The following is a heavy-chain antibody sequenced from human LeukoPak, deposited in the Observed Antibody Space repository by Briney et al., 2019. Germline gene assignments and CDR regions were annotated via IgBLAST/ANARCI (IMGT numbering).Heavy chain of an antibody. CDR2: INPSGGST. Sequence: ASVKVSCKASGYTFTSYYMHWVRQAPGQGLEWMGIINPSGGSTSYAQKFQGRVTITADKSTSTAYMELSSLRSEDTAVYYCARDSIRGIAVAGLFDYWGQGTLVTVSS. J-gene: IGHJ4*02. CDR3: ARDSIRGIAVAGLFDY. V-gene: IGHV1-46*01. CDR1: GYTFTSYY. D-gene: IGHD6-19*01.